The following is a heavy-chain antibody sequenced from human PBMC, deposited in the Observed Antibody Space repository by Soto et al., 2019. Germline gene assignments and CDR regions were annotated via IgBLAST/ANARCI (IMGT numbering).Heavy chain of an antibody. CDR2: ISYDGSNK. CDR3: AKDPSPKEGYYYGSGSYWGAFDI. D-gene: IGHD3-10*01. V-gene: IGHV3-30*18. Sequence: QVQLVESGGGVVQPGRSLRLSCAASGFTFSSYGMHWVRQAPGKGLEWVAVISYDGSNKYYADSVKGRFTISRDNSKNTLYLQMNSLRAEDTAVYYCAKDPSPKEGYYYGSGSYWGAFDILGQGTMVTVSS. J-gene: IGHJ3*02. CDR1: GFTFSSYG.